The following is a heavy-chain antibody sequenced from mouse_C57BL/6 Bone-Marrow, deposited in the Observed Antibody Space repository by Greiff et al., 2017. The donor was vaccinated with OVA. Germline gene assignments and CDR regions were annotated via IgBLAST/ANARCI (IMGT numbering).Heavy chain of an antibody. D-gene: IGHD1-1*01. CDR3: TTDYGSSY. CDR2: IDPENGDT. V-gene: IGHV14-4*01. J-gene: IGHJ2*01. CDR1: GFNIKDDY. Sequence: VQLQQSGAELVRPGASVKLSCTASGFNIKDDYMHWVKQRPEQGLEWIGWIDPENGDTEYAPKFQGKATLTADTSSNTAYLQLSSLTSEDTAVYYCTTDYGSSYWGQGTTLTVSS.